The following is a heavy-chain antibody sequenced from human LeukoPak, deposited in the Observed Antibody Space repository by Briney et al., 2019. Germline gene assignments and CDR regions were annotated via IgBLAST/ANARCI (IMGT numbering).Heavy chain of an antibody. V-gene: IGHV4-61*02. D-gene: IGHD6-13*01. J-gene: IGHJ6*03. CDR1: GDSISSGDYY. Sequence: SETLSLTCTVSGDSISSGDYYWSWIRQPAGNGLEWIGRISISGSTNYNPSLKSRVTISVDTSKNQFSLKLSSVTAADTAVYYCARYSSSWYWSSESYMDVWGKGTTVTISS. CDR2: ISISGST. CDR3: ARYSSSWYWSSESYMDV.